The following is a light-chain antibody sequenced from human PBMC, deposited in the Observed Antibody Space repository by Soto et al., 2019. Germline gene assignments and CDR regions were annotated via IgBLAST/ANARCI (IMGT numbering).Light chain of an antibody. CDR2: WAS. J-gene: IGKJ4*01. CDR3: LEYYSTQLT. Sequence: DIVMTQSPDSLAVSLGERATINCKSSQSVLYSSNNKNYLAWYQQKPGQPPKLLIYWASTRESWVPDRFSGSGSGTDFTLTISSLQAEDVAVYYCLEYYSTQLTFGGGTKVEI. V-gene: IGKV4-1*01. CDR1: QSVLYSSNNKNY.